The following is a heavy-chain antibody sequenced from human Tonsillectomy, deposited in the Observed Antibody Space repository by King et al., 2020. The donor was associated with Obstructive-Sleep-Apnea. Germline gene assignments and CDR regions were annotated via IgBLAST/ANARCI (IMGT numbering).Heavy chain of an antibody. CDR2: IYPGDSDT. J-gene: IGHJ6*02. CDR3: ERASITMVRGVIARNGMDV. D-gene: IGHD3-10*01. Sequence: VQLVQSGAEVKKPGESLKISCKGSGYSFTSYWIGWVRQMPGKGLEWMGIIYPGDSDTRYSPSFQGQVTISADKSISTAYLQWSSLKASDTAMYYCERASITMVRGVIARNGMDVWGQGTTVTVSS. V-gene: IGHV5-51*01. CDR1: GYSFTSYW.